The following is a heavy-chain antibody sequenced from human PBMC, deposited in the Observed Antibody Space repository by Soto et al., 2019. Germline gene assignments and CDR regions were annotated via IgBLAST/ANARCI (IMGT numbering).Heavy chain of an antibody. CDR1: GDSVSSNSAA. CDR3: ARANEYTSSSGMDV. V-gene: IGHV6-1*01. J-gene: IGHJ6*02. CDR2: TYYRSKWHN. Sequence: SQTLSLTCAISGDSVSSNSAALNWIRQSPSRGLEWLGRTYYRSKWHNNYAVSVKSRITINPDTSKNHFSLQLNSVTPEDTAVYYCARANEYTSSSGMDVWGQGTTVTVSS. D-gene: IGHD6-6*01.